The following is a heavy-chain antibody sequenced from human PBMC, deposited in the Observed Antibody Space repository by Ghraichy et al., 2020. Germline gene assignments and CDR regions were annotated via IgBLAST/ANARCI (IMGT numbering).Heavy chain of an antibody. D-gene: IGHD3-22*01. J-gene: IGHJ2*01. CDR1: GGSIRSSSYY. CDR3: ARGVELVITSYWYFDL. Sequence: SETLSLTCTVSGGSIRSSSYYWGWIRQPPGKGLEWIGVIYYSGRTYYNPSLKSRVTISVDTSKNQFSLKLTSVTAADTAVYYCARGVELVITSYWYFDLWGRGTLVTVSS. V-gene: IGHV4-39*01. CDR2: IYYSGRT.